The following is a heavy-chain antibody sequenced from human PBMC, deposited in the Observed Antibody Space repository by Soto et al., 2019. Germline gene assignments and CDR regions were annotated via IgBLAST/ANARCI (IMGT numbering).Heavy chain of an antibody. CDR2: INQDGSGT. D-gene: IGHD1-7*01. Sequence: EGQLVESGGGLVQPGGSLRLSCAASGYTFSCCGMNWIRQAPGKGLEWVANINQDGSGTYYADSVKGRFTISRDNAKNSLYLEMNRLRADDTAVYFCARWNYAFDYWGQGALVTVSS. CDR1: GYTFSCCG. CDR3: ARWNYAFDY. J-gene: IGHJ4*02. V-gene: IGHV3-7*01.